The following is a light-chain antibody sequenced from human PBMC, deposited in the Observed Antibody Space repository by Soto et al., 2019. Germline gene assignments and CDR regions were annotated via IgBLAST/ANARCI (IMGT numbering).Light chain of an antibody. CDR1: SSDVGGYDH. V-gene: IGLV2-11*01. CDR2: DVT. J-gene: IGLJ1*01. CDR3: CSCADSYTFV. Sequence: QSALTQPRSVSGSPGQSVTISCTGTSSDVGGYDHVSWYQHHPDKAPKLIIYDVTKRPSGVPGRFSGSKSGNTASLTISGLQAEDGADYYCCSCADSYTFVFGTGNKVTVI.